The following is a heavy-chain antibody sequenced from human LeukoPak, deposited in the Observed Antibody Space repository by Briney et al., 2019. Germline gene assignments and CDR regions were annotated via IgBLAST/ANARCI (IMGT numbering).Heavy chain of an antibody. CDR1: GFTFSSYG. CDR3: ARAGGYYYGSGSYYPIDY. J-gene: IGHJ4*02. CDR2: INSDGSST. V-gene: IGHV3-74*01. D-gene: IGHD3-10*01. Sequence: GGSLRLSCAASGFTFSSYGMHWVRQAPGKGLVWVSRINSDGSSTSYADSVKGRFTISRDNAKNTLYLQMNSLRAEDTAVYYCARAGGYYYGSGSYYPIDYWGQGTLVTVSS.